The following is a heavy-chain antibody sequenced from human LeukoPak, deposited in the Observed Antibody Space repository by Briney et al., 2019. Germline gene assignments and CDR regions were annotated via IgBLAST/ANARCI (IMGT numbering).Heavy chain of an antibody. CDR1: GGSISSYY. V-gene: IGHV4-4*07. D-gene: IGHD3-22*01. CDR3: ARVGRITMTYWDAFDI. CDR2: IYTSGST. Sequence: PSETLSLTCTVSGGSISSYYWSWIRQPAGKGLEWIGRIYTSGSTNYNPSLKSRVTMSVDTSKNQFSLKLSSVTAADTAVYYCARVGRITMTYWDAFDIWGQGTMVTVSP. J-gene: IGHJ3*02.